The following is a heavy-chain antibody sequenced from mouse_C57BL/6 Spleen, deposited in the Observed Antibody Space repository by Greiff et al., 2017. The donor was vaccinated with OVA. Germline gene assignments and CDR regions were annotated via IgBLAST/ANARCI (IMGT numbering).Heavy chain of an antibody. CDR1: GYTFTDYN. Sequence: EVQLQQSGPELVKPGASVKMSCKASGYTFTDYNMHWVKQSHGKSLEWIGYINPNNGGTSYNQKFKGKATLTVNKSSSTAYMELRSLTSEDSAVYYCAKGGGDYWYFDVWGTGTTVTVSS. CDR2: INPNNGGT. J-gene: IGHJ1*03. D-gene: IGHD2-13*01. CDR3: AKGGGDYWYFDV. V-gene: IGHV1-22*01.